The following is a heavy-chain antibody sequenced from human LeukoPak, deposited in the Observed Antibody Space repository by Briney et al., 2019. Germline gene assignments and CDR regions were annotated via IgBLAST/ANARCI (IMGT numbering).Heavy chain of an antibody. CDR1: GASVTSDGHY. J-gene: IGHJ4*02. D-gene: IGHD6-19*01. CDR3: ARGAVAGIPVPFDY. Sequence: SETLSLTCTVSGASVTSDGHYWSWIRQHPGQGLEWIGYIYHSGSTNYNPSLKSRVTTSVDTSKNQFSLKLSSVTAADTAVHYCARGAVAGIPVPFDYWGQGTLVTVSS. V-gene: IGHV4-61*08. CDR2: IYHSGST.